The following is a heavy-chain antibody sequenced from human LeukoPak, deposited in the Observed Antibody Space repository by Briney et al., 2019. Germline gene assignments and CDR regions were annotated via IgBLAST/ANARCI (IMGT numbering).Heavy chain of an antibody. V-gene: IGHV4-59*01. CDR2: IYYSGST. D-gene: IGHD3-10*01. CDR3: ARRGGGGRFDY. Sequence: SETLSLTCTVSGGSISSYYWSWIRQPPGKGLEWIGYIYYSGSTNYNPSLKSRVTISVDTSKNQFSLKLSSLTAADPAVYYCARRGGGGRFDYWGQGTLVTVSS. CDR1: GGSISSYY. J-gene: IGHJ4*02.